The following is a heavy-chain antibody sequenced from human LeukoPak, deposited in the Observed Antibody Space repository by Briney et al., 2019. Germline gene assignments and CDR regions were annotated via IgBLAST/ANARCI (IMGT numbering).Heavy chain of an antibody. CDR3: ARGPTRANSSDY. CDR1: GFTFTDYF. D-gene: IGHD2/OR15-2a*01. CDR2: IKHNGGEK. V-gene: IGHV3-7*01. Sequence: GGSLRLSCVASGFTFTDYFMSWVRQAPGKGLEWVASIKHNGGEKYYVDSVKGRFTISRDNAKNSLYLEMSSLRVEDTAVYYCARGPTRANSSDYWGQGTLLTVSS. J-gene: IGHJ4*02.